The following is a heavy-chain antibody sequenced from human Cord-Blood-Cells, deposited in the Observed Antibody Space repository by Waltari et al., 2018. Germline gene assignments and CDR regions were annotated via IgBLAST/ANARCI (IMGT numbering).Heavy chain of an antibody. Sequence: QLQLQESGPGLVKPSETLSLTCTVPGGSISSSSSYWGWIRQPPGKGLEWIGSIYYSGSTYYNPSLKSRVTISVDTSKNQFSLKLSSVTAADTAVYYCAAGMAAAGTRWFDPWGQGTLVTVSS. V-gene: IGHV4-39*01. CDR1: GGSISSSSSY. J-gene: IGHJ5*02. CDR2: IYYSGST. CDR3: AAGMAAAGTRWFDP. D-gene: IGHD6-13*01.